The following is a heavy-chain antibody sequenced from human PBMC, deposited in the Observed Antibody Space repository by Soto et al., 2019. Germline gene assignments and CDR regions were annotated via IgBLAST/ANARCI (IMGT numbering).Heavy chain of an antibody. CDR1: VFTFISSA. V-gene: IGHV3-23*01. CDR3: AKGGYNFGLDP. J-gene: IGHJ5*02. D-gene: IGHD5-18*01. Sequence: GWSLRLSCASSVFTFISSAMSWVRQAPGKGLEWVSAISESGDNTFYADSVKGRFTISRDNTKSTLYLQMSSLRAEDTALYFCAKGGYNFGLDPWGQGTLVTVSS. CDR2: ISESGDNT.